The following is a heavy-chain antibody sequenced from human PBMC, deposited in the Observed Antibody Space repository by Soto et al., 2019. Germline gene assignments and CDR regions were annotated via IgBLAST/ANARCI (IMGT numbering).Heavy chain of an antibody. CDR1: GFTFSSYS. V-gene: IGHV3-48*02. CDR2: ISSSSSTI. J-gene: IGHJ4*02. D-gene: IGHD3-9*01. Sequence: PVGSLRLSCAASGFTFSSYSMNWVRQAPGKGLEWVSYISSSSSTIYYADSVKGRFTISRDNAKNSLYLQMNSLRDEDTAVYYCARDGWYDILTGRWKYYFDYWGQGTLVTVS. CDR3: ARDGWYDILTGRWKYYFDY.